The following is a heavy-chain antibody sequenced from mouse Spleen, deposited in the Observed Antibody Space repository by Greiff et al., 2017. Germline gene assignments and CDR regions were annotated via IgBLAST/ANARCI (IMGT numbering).Heavy chain of an antibody. CDR1: GFTFSSYA. D-gene: IGHD2-1*01. CDR2: ISDGGSYT. CDR3: ARSGNYDWFAY. J-gene: IGHJ3*01. Sequence: EVKVVESGGGLVKPGGSLKLSCAASGFTFSSYAMSWVRQTPEKRLEWVATISDGGSYTYYPDNVKGRFTISRDNAKNNLYLQMSHLKSEDTAMYYCARSGNYDWFAYWGQGTLVTVSA. V-gene: IGHV5-4*03.